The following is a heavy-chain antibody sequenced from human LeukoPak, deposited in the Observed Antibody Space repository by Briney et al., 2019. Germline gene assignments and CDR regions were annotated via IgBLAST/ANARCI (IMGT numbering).Heavy chain of an antibody. J-gene: IGHJ4*02. CDR3: AKDPTTGTTGKDY. V-gene: IGHV3-53*05. Sequence: PGGSLRLSCAASGFTVSSNYMSWVRQAPGKGLEWVSVIYSGGSTYYADSVKGRFTISRDNSKNTLYLQMNSLRAEDTAVYYCAKDPTTGTTGKDYWGQGTLVTVSS. D-gene: IGHD1-1*01. CDR2: IYSGGST. CDR1: GFTVSSNY.